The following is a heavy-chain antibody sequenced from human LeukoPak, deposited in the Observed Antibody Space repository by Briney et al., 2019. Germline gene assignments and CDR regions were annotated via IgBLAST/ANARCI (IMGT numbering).Heavy chain of an antibody. CDR1: GLTFSSYD. CDR3: IPPAAGLRRTISTEYFQH. J-gene: IGHJ1*01. CDR2: ISSSGETI. Sequence: PGGSLRLTCAAAGLTFSSYDMYWVRQAPGKGLEWVAYISSSGETIYYAASVKGRFTISRDNANKSLYLRMNNLRVEDTAIYYCIPPAAGLRRTISTEYFQHWGQGALVTVSS. V-gene: IGHV3-48*03. D-gene: IGHD2-2*01.